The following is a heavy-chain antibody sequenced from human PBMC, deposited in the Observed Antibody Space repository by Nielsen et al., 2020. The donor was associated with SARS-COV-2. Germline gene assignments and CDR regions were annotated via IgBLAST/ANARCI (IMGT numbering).Heavy chain of an antibody. CDR2: INAGNGNT. D-gene: IGHD5-18*01. Sequence: ASVKVSCKASGGTFSSYAISWVRQAPGQRLEWMGWINAGNGNTKYSQKFQGRVTITRDTSASTAYMELSSLRSEDTAVYYCARGRGYSSSRWFDPWGQGTLATVSS. CDR3: ARGRGYSSSRWFDP. CDR1: GGTFSSYA. J-gene: IGHJ5*02. V-gene: IGHV1-3*01.